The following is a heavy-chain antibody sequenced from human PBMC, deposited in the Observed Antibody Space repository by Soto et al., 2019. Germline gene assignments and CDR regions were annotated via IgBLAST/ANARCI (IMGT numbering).Heavy chain of an antibody. CDR1: GFTFSSYG. V-gene: IGHV3-30*18. D-gene: IGHD6-19*01. CDR3: AKGGKGSGFYPYYYYYMDV. J-gene: IGHJ6*03. CDR2: ISFDGRNE. Sequence: QVQLVESGGGVVQPGRSLRLSCAASGFTFSSYGMLWVRQAPGKGLEWVAIISFDGRNEYYADSVKGRVTISRDNSKNTLYLQMNSLRAEDTALYYCAKGGKGSGFYPYYYYYMDVWGKGTTVTVSS.